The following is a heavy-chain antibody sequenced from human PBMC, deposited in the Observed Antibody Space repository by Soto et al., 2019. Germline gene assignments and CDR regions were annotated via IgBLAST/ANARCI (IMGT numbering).Heavy chain of an antibody. CDR1: GGSISSSPYY. CDR3: ARHGPLTNNWNQLNC. V-gene: IGHV4-39*01. CDR2: IYYNGNT. Sequence: QLQLQESGPGLVKPSETLSLTCTVSGGSISSSPYYWAWIRQPPGKGLQWIGNIYYNGNTFYNPSLRSRVTISIDTSKSQFSLGLSSVTASDTDVYYCARHGPLTNNWNQLNCWGQGTLVTVSS. D-gene: IGHD1-1*01. J-gene: IGHJ4*02.